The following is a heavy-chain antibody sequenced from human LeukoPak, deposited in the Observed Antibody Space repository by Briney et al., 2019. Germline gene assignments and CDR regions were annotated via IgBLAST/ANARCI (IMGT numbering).Heavy chain of an antibody. D-gene: IGHD2-15*01. Sequence: SGTLSLTCAVSGGSISSSNWWSWVRQPPGKGLEWIGEIYHSGSTNYNPSLKSRVTISVDKSKNQFSLKLSSVTAADTAVYYCARALVVVAATGQDYYYYYMDVWGKGTTVTVSS. V-gene: IGHV4-4*02. CDR1: GGSISSSNW. CDR2: IYHSGST. CDR3: ARALVVVAATGQDYYYYYMDV. J-gene: IGHJ6*03.